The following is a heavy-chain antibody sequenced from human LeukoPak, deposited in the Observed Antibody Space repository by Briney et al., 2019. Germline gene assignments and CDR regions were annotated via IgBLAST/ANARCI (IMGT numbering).Heavy chain of an antibody. CDR3: AGGDYDFWSGYYTVGYFDY. V-gene: IGHV3-53*01. Sequence: GGSLRLSCTASGFTFSINDMHWVRQATGKGLEWVSVIYSGGSTYYADSVKGRFTISRDNSKNTLYLQMNSLRAEDTAVYYCAGGDYDFWSGYYTVGYFDYWGQGTLVTVSS. CDR1: GFTFSIND. D-gene: IGHD3-3*01. CDR2: IYSGGST. J-gene: IGHJ4*02.